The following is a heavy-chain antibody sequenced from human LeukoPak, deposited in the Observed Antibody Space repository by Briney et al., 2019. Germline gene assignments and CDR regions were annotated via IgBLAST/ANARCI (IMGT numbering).Heavy chain of an antibody. V-gene: IGHV3-23*01. CDR1: GFTFSSYA. J-gene: IGHJ4*02. Sequence: GRSLRLSCAASGFTFSSYAMSWVRQAPGKGLEWVSAISGSGGSTYYADSVKGRFTISRDNSKNTLYLQMNSLRAEDTAVYYCAKDEEYSTSWSRGYFDYWGQGTLVTVSS. CDR3: AKDEEYSTSWSRGYFDY. D-gene: IGHD6-13*01. CDR2: ISGSGGST.